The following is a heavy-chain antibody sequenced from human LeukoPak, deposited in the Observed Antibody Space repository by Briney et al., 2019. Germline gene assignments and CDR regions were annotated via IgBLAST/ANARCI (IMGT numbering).Heavy chain of an antibody. Sequence: SETLSLTCTVSGGSISSYYWSWIRQPPGKGLEWIGYIYYSGSTNYNPSLKSRVTISVDTSKNQFSLKLSSVTAADTAVYYCARVRDGSGAFDIWGQGTMVTVSS. D-gene: IGHD5-24*01. V-gene: IGHV4-59*01. CDR3: ARVRDGSGAFDI. CDR1: GGSISSYY. J-gene: IGHJ3*02. CDR2: IYYSGST.